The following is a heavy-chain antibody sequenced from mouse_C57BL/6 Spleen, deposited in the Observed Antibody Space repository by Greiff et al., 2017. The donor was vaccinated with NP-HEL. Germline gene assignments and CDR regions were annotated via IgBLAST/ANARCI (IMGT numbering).Heavy chain of an antibody. CDR3: ARGGDYDYPLAY. D-gene: IGHD2-4*01. Sequence: QVQLQQSGAELVKPGASVKISCKASGYAFSSYWMNWVKQRPGKGLEWIGQIYPGDGDTNYNGKFKGKATLTADKSSSTAFMQLSSLTSEDSAVYFCARGGDYDYPLAYWGQGTLVTVSA. CDR1: GYAFSSYW. V-gene: IGHV1-80*01. J-gene: IGHJ3*01. CDR2: IYPGDGDT.